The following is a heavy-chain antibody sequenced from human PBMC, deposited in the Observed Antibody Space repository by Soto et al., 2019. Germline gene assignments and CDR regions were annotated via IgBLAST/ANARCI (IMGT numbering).Heavy chain of an antibody. CDR1: GFTFSSYE. CDR2: ISSSGSTI. V-gene: IGHV3-48*03. Sequence: GGSLRLSCAASGFTFSSYEMNWVRQAPGKGLEWVSHISSSGSTIYYADSVKGRFTISRDNAKNSLYLQMNSLRAEDTAVYYCARLRIAVASNWFDPWGQGTLVTVSS. J-gene: IGHJ5*02. D-gene: IGHD6-19*01. CDR3: ARLRIAVASNWFDP.